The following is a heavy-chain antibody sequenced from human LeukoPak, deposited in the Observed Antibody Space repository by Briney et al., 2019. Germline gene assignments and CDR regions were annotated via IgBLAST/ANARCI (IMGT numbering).Heavy chain of an antibody. CDR2: IRYDGSNK. CDR3: AKEPYSSGWYYFDY. V-gene: IGHV3-30*02. Sequence: GGSLRLSCAAFGFTFSSYGMHWVRQAPGKGLEWVAFIRYDGSNKYYADSVKGRFTISRDNSKNTLYLQMNSLRAEDTAVYYCAKEPYSSGWYYFDYWGQGTLVTVSS. J-gene: IGHJ4*02. CDR1: GFTFSSYG. D-gene: IGHD6-19*01.